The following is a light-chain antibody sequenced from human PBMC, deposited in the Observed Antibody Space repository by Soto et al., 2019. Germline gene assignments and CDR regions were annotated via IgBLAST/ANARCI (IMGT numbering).Light chain of an antibody. J-gene: IGLJ1*01. CDR2: DVS. Sequence: QSALTQPASVSGSPGQSINISCTGTSSDVGGYNYVSWYQQHPGKAPTLMMYDVSTRPSGVSNRFSGSKSGNTASLTISGLHAEDEAYYYCSSYTSSSTYVFGTGTKLTVL. CDR1: SSDVGGYNY. CDR3: SSYTSSSTYV. V-gene: IGLV2-14*03.